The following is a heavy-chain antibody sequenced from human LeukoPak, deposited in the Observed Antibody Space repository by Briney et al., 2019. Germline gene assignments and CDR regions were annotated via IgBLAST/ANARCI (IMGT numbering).Heavy chain of an antibody. CDR3: TRESGSYHGNDY. J-gene: IGHJ4*02. CDR2: INPNNGAT. Sequence: ASVKVSCKASGYTFTSYAMHWVRQAPGQGLEWMGRINPNNGATNYAQKFQGRVTITGDTSISTAYMELSSLRSDDTAVYYCTRESGSYHGNDYWGQGTLVTVSS. D-gene: IGHD1-26*01. V-gene: IGHV1-2*06. CDR1: GYTFTSYA.